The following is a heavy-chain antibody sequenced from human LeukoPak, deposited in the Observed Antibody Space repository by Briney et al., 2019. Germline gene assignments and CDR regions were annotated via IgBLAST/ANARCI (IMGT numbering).Heavy chain of an antibody. Sequence: GGSLRLSCAVSGFTFSGFWMSWSRQAPGKGLEWVASINSDGSEGYYADVVKGRFTISRDNAKNSLYLQINSLRAEDTAVYYCAKEEVAQIHNWGQGTLVTVSS. CDR1: GFTFSGFW. J-gene: IGHJ4*02. CDR2: INSDGSEG. CDR3: AKEEVAQIHN. V-gene: IGHV3-7*03.